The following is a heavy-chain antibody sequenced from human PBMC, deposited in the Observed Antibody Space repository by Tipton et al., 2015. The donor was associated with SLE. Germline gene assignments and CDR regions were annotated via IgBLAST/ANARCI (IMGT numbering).Heavy chain of an antibody. Sequence: TLSLTCAVYGGSSSGNYYWSMIRQTAGKGLEWIGRIYTSGSTNYNPSLKSRVTISVDTSKNQFSLKLSSVTAADTAVYYCARDEYASGWDDYYYYMDVWDKGTTVTVSS. D-gene: IGHD6-19*01. CDR2: IYTSGST. CDR1: GGSSSGNYY. J-gene: IGHJ6*03. V-gene: IGHV4-61*02. CDR3: ARDEYASGWDDYYYYMDV.